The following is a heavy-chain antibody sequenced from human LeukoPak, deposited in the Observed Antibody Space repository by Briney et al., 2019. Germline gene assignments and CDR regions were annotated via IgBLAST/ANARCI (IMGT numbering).Heavy chain of an antibody. V-gene: IGHV3-21*01. CDR1: GFTFSSYS. D-gene: IGHD3-22*01. CDR2: ISSSSSYI. CDR3: ASDYYDSSGYYYVADY. J-gene: IGHJ4*02. Sequence: GGSLRLSCAASGFTFSSYSMNWVRQAPGKGLEWVSSISSSSSYIYYADSVKGRFTISRDNAKNSLYLQMNSLRAEDTAVYYCASDYYDSSGYYYVADYWGQGTLVIVSS.